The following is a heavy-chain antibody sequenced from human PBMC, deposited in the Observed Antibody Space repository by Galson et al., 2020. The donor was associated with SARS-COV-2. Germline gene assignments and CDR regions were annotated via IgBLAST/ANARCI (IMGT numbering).Heavy chain of an antibody. D-gene: IGHD2-15*01. Sequence: GESLKISCAASGFAFKDYEMNWVRLAPGKGLEWISYISHSGKIIYYAESVKGRFTISRDNAKESLFLQMNDLRVGDSALYFCAKGWLATHGYSTQDSWGQGTLVTVSS. J-gene: IGHJ4*02. CDR1: GFAFKDYE. V-gene: IGHV3-48*03. CDR2: ISHSGKII. CDR3: AKGWLATHGYSTQDS.